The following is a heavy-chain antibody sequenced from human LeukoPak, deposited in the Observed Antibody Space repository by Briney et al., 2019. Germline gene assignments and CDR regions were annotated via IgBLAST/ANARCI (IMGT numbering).Heavy chain of an antibody. J-gene: IGHJ6*02. CDR1: GGSFSSRDFY. Sequence: SQTLSLTCTVSGGSFSSRDFYWSWLRQPPGMGLEWIGYIYSTGSTYYNPSLKSRVPISLHTSTNQFPVKLSPVHAADTAVYFCARDYASAYYYDSTSYPYGMDVWARGTTVTVSS. CDR2: IYSTGST. CDR3: ARDYASAYYYDSTSYPYGMDV. V-gene: IGHV4-30-4*01. D-gene: IGHD3-22*01.